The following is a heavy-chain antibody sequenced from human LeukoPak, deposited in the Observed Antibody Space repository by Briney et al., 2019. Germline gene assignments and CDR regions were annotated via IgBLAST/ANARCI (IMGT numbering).Heavy chain of an antibody. CDR2: VNAGNGNT. CDR1: GYIFTSYA. CDR3: ARTVVVVPAATYYFDY. Sequence: ASVTVSCKASGYIFTSYAMHWVRPAPGQRLEWMGWVNAGNGNTKYSQKFQGRVTITRDTCASTAYMELSSLRSDDTAVYYCARTVVVVPAATYYFDYWGQGTLVTVSS. V-gene: IGHV1-3*01. J-gene: IGHJ4*02. D-gene: IGHD2-2*01.